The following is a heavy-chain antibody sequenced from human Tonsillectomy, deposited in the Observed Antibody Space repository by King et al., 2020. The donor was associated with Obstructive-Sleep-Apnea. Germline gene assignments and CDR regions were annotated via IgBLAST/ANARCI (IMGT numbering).Heavy chain of an antibody. D-gene: IGHD6-13*01. CDR3: ARDLAVIAAAGIFRMDV. CDR2: ISAYSGNT. J-gene: IGHJ6*02. V-gene: IGHV1-18*04. CDR1: GYTFTTYG. Sequence: QLVQSGAEVKKPGASVHVSCKASGYTFTTYGFSWVRQAPGQGLEWMGWISAYSGNTNYAQNLQGRVTMTTDTSTSTAYMELRSLRSDDTAVYYCARDLAVIAAAGIFRMDVWGQGTTVTVSS.